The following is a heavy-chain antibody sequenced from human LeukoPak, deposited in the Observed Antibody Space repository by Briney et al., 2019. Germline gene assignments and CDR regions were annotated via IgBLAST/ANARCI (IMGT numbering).Heavy chain of an antibody. CDR1: GFTFDDYG. D-gene: IGHD6-13*01. J-gene: IGHJ4*02. Sequence: GGSLRLSCAASGFTFDDYGMSWVRQAPGKGLEWVSGINWNGGSTGYADSVKGRFTISGDNAKNSLYLQMNSLRAEDTALYYCARGTTGIAAADVDYWGQGTLVTVSS. V-gene: IGHV3-20*04. CDR3: ARGTTGIAAADVDY. CDR2: INWNGGST.